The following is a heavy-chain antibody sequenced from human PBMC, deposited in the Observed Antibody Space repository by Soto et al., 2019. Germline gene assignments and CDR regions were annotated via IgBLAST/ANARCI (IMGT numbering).Heavy chain of an antibody. CDR1: GFTFSSYS. D-gene: IGHD3-22*01. CDR3: ARDSHWNYGSSGYWGDNWFDP. Sequence: EVQLVESGGGLVQPGGSLRLSCAASGFTFSSYSMNWVRQAPGKGLEWVSYISSSSSTIYYADSVKGRFTISRDNAKNSLYLQMNRLRDEDTAVYYCARDSHWNYGSSGYWGDNWFDPWGQGTLVTVSS. CDR2: ISSSSSTI. J-gene: IGHJ5*02. V-gene: IGHV3-48*02.